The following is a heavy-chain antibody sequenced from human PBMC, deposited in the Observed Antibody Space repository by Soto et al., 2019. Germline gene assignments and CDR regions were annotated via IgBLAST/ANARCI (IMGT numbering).Heavy chain of an antibody. CDR2: ISSDGGST. V-gene: IGHV3-64D*06. J-gene: IGHJ4*02. Sequence: GGSLRLSCSASGFTFSSNAMHWVRQAPGKGLEYVSAISSDGGSTYYTDPVKGRFTISRDDSKNTLYLEMSSLRADDTAVYYCVKRAGPKRIAAVASIDYWGQGTLVTVSS. D-gene: IGHD6-13*01. CDR1: GFTFSSNA. CDR3: VKRAGPKRIAAVASIDY.